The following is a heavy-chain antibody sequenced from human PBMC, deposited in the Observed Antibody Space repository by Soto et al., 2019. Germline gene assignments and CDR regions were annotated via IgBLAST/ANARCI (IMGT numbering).Heavy chain of an antibody. J-gene: IGHJ4*02. Sequence: QLQLQASGPGVVKPLQTLSLTCTVTGYSISGDDKYGSWVRQPPGNGLEWIGHLSYTVNSYTPYYNPPLQSRPTRSRDTSTNQFSLTRTSVTAADTAVYFCARSGRSVLDYWGQGDLVCVSS. V-gene: IGHV4-30-4*01. CDR1: GYSISGDDKY. CDR2: LSYTVNSYTP. D-gene: IGHD1-26*01. CDR3: ARSGRSVLDY.